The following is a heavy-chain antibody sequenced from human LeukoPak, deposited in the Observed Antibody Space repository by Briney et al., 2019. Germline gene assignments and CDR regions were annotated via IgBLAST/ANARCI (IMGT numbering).Heavy chain of an antibody. CDR1: GFTFSSYE. Sequence: GGSLRLSCAASGFTFSSYEMSYISSSSTTIHYADSVKGRFTISRDNAENSLYLQMNSLRVEDTAVYYCARDGTPIYNSGWVYMDVWGRGTTVTISS. V-gene: IGHV3-48*03. CDR3: ARDGTPIYNSGWVYMDV. CDR2: ISSSSTTI. D-gene: IGHD6-25*01. J-gene: IGHJ6*03.